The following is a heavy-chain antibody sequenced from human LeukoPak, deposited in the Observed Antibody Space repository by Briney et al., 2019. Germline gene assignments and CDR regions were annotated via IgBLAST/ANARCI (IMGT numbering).Heavy chain of an antibody. CDR3: ARVGSWGGHADY. CDR2: IYYNGST. J-gene: IGHJ4*02. D-gene: IGHD3-16*01. Sequence: PSETLSLTCTVSGASISSYYWSWIRQPPGKGLEWIGYIYYNGSTNCNPSLKSRVTISVDPTKNQFSLQLTSVTAADTAVYYCARVGSWGGHADYWGQGALVTVSS. CDR1: GASISSYY. V-gene: IGHV4-59*01.